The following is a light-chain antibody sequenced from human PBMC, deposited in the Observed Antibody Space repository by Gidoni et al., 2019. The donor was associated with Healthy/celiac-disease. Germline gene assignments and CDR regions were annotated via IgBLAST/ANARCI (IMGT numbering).Light chain of an antibody. V-gene: IGLV2-23*01. CDR1: SSDVGSYNL. J-gene: IGLJ3*02. CDR3: CSYAGSSTFNWV. Sequence: QYALTQPASVSGSPGQTITISCTGTSSDVGSYNLVSWYQQHAGKSPKHMIYKGSKRPSGVSNRFSGSKSGPTASLSISGLQAEDEADYYCCSYAGSSTFNWVFGGGTKLSVL. CDR2: KGS.